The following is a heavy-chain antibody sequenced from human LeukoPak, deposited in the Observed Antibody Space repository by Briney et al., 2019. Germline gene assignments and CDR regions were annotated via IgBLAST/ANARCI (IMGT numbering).Heavy chain of an antibody. CDR2: IIPIFGIA. CDR1: GGTFISYA. D-gene: IGHD3-22*01. V-gene: IGHV1-69*04. J-gene: IGHJ5*02. Sequence: GASVKVSCKASGGTFISYAISWVRQAPRQGLEWMGRIIPIFGIANYAQKFQGRVTITADKSTSTAYMELSSLRSEDTAVYYCARDVGHSSGYYYNWFDPWGQGTLVTVSS. CDR3: ARDVGHSSGYYYNWFDP.